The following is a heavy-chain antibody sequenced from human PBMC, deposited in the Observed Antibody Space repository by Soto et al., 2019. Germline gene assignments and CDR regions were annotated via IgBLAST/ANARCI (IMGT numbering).Heavy chain of an antibody. CDR1: GGSFSGYY. Sequence: QVQLQQWGAGLLKPSETLSRTCAVDGGSFSGYYWNWIRQPPGKGLEWIGEINHSGSTNYNPSLKSRVTLSVDTSKNQFSLKLSSVTAADTAVYYCARGWGRIFDYWGQGTLVTVSS. V-gene: IGHV4-34*01. CDR3: ARGWGRIFDY. CDR2: INHSGST. J-gene: IGHJ4*02. D-gene: IGHD7-27*01.